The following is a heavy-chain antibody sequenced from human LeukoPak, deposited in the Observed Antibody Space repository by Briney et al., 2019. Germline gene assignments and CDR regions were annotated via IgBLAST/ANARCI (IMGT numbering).Heavy chain of an antibody. J-gene: IGHJ6*03. D-gene: IGHD3-3*01. Sequence: ASVKVSCKASGYTFTSYDINWVRQATGQGLGWMGWMNPNSGNTGYAQKFQGRVTITRNTSISTAYMELSSLRSEDTAVYYCARVQRFLEGWYYYYYMDVWGKGTTVTVSS. V-gene: IGHV1-8*03. CDR2: MNPNSGNT. CDR1: GYTFTSYD. CDR3: ARVQRFLEGWYYYYYMDV.